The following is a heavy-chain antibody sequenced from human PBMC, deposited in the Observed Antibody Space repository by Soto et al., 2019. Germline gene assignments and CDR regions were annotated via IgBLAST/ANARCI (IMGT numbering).Heavy chain of an antibody. J-gene: IGHJ4*02. V-gene: IGHV4-59*01. CDR2: IYYSGST. CDR3: ARDRRYGSGSYYFDY. Sequence: SDTLSLTCTVSGGSISSYYWSWIRQPPGKGLEWIGYIYYSGSTNYNPSLKSRVTISVDTSKNQFSLKLSSVTAADTAVYYCARDRRYGSGSYYFDYWGQGTLVTVSS. CDR1: GGSISSYY. D-gene: IGHD3-10*01.